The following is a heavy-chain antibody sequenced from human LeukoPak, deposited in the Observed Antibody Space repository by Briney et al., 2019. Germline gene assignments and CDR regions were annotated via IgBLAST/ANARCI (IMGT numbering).Heavy chain of an antibody. J-gene: IGHJ4*02. Sequence: SETLSPTCTVSGGSITGYYWSWIRQPPGKGLEWIGYIYYNGNTNYNPSLKSRVTISVDTSKNQFSLKLTSVTATDTAVYYCARGTGWFFYWGQGTLVTVPS. CDR1: GGSITGYY. CDR2: IYYNGNT. CDR3: ARGTGWFFY. D-gene: IGHD6-19*01. V-gene: IGHV4-59*08.